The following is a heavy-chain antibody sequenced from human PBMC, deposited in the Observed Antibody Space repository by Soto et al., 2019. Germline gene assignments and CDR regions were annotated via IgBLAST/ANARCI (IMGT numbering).Heavy chain of an antibody. D-gene: IGHD3-10*01. CDR1: GFTFSSYW. Sequence: GGSLRLSCAASGFTFSSYWMSWVRQAPGKGLEWVANIKQDGSEKYYVDSVKGRFTISRDNAKNSLYLQMNSLRAEDTAVYYCAVEYGSGSYQPPFDYWGQGTLVTVSS. CDR3: AVEYGSGSYQPPFDY. J-gene: IGHJ4*02. CDR2: IKQDGSEK. V-gene: IGHV3-7*01.